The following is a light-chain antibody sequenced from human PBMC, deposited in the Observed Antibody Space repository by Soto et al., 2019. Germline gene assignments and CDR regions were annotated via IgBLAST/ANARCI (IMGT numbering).Light chain of an antibody. V-gene: IGLV6-57*01. CDR3: QSYDATNQV. Sequence: NFMLTQPHSVSESPGKTVIISCTRSSGSIASNYVQWYQQRPGSSTTTVIYEDNQRPSGVPDRFSGSITSSSNSASLTISGLETEDEGDYFCQSYDATNQVFGGGTKLTVL. J-gene: IGLJ3*02. CDR1: SGSIASNY. CDR2: EDN.